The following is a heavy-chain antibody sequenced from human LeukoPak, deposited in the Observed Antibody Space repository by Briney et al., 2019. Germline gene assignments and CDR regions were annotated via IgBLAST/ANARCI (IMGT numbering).Heavy chain of an antibody. CDR1: GFTFSSYA. Sequence: GRSLSLSCAASGFTFSSYAMNWVRQAPGKGLEWVSGISNGGSTYYADSVKGRFTISRDYFQNTLYLQMDSLRAEDTAVYYGAKETSSSFDYWGQGTLVTVSS. D-gene: IGHD6-6*01. CDR2: ISNGGST. CDR3: AKETSSSFDY. V-gene: IGHV3-23*01. J-gene: IGHJ4*02.